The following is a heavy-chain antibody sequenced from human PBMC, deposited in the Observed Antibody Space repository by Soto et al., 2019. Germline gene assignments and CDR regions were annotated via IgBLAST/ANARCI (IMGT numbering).Heavy chain of an antibody. D-gene: IGHD1-1*01. J-gene: IGHJ4*02. CDR3: ARGRYGDY. Sequence: QVHLVQSGAEVKKPGASVKVSCKASGYTFTSYGITWVRQAPGQGLEWMGWISAHNGNTDYAQKHQGRVIVTRDTSTSTAYMELRSLRADDTAVYYGARGRYGDYWGQGALVTVSS. CDR1: GYTFTSYG. V-gene: IGHV1-18*01. CDR2: ISAHNGNT.